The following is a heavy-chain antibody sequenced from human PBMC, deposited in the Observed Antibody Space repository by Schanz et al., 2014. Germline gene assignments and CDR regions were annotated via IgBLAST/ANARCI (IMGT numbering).Heavy chain of an antibody. CDR3: ARDKSEHHLLCFDF. V-gene: IGHV1-2*02. J-gene: IGHJ4*02. Sequence: QVQLVQSGAEVKKPGASVKVSCQTSGYTFTGYYLHWVRQIPTQGLEWVGWINPLNGGTNYAQKLQGRVSMTRDTSINTAYMELSSLTSAATAIYFCARDKSEHHLLCFDFWGQGALVTVSP. CDR2: INPLNGGT. CDR1: GYTFTGYY.